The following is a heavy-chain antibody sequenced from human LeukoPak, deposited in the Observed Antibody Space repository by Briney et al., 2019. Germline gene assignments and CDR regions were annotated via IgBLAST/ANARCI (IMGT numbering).Heavy chain of an antibody. J-gene: IGHJ1*01. CDR2: INHSGST. CDR3: ARGRSPYDSSGYYYPEYFQH. Sequence: SETLSLTCAVYGGSFSGYYWSWIRQPPGKGLEWIGEINHSGSTNYNPSLKSRVTISVDTSKNQFSLKLSSVTAADTAVYYCARGRSPYDSSGYYYPEYFQHWGQGTPVTVSS. CDR1: GGSFSGYY. V-gene: IGHV4-34*01. D-gene: IGHD3-22*01.